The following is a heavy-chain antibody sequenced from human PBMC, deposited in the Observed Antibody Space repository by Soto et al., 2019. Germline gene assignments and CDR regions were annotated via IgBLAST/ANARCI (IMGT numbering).Heavy chain of an antibody. CDR1: GGSVSSGSYH. J-gene: IGHJ6*02. CDR2: IYYSGST. Sequence: PSETLSLTCTVSGGSVSSGSYHWSWIRQPPGKGLEWIGYIYYSGSTNYNPSLKSRVTISVDTSKNQFSLKLSSVTAADTAVYYCARGKGQLVYYYYGMDVWGQGTTVTVSS. V-gene: IGHV4-61*01. CDR3: ARGKGQLVYYYYGMDV. D-gene: IGHD6-6*01.